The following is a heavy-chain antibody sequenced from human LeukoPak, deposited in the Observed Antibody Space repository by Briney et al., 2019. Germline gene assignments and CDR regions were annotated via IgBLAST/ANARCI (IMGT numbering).Heavy chain of an antibody. V-gene: IGHV3-11*01. Sequence: GGSLRLSCAASGFTFSDYYMSWIRQAPGKGLEWVSYIRSSGSTIFYADSVKGRFTISRDNATNSLYLQMNSLRAEDTAVYYCARDQRTMVRGVISYWGQGTLVTVSS. D-gene: IGHD3-10*01. CDR3: ARDQRTMVRGVISY. J-gene: IGHJ4*02. CDR2: IRSSGSTI. CDR1: GFTFSDYY.